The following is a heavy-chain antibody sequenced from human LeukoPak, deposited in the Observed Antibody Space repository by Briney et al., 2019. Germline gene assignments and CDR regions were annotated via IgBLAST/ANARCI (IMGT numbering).Heavy chain of an antibody. CDR1: GFTFNSYS. CDR2: ISSSTSSYI. CDR3: ARGLGSYAYSDAFDI. D-gene: IGHD5-18*01. Sequence: GGSLRLSCAASGFTFNSYSMNWVRQAPGKGLEWVSSISSSTSSYIYYADSVKGRFTISRDNAKKSLYLQMNSLRADDMAVYYCARGLGSYAYSDAFDIWGQGTMVTVSS. J-gene: IGHJ3*02. V-gene: IGHV3-21*01.